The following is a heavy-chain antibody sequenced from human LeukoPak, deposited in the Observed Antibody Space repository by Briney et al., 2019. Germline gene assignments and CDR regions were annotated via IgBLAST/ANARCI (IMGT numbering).Heavy chain of an antibody. D-gene: IGHD3-16*01. CDR1: GGSISSYY. V-gene: IGHV4-59*01. CDR2: IYYSGST. Sequence: SETLSLTCTVSGGSISSYYWSWIRQPPGKGLEWIGYIYYSGSTNYNPSLKSRVTISVDTSKNQFSLKLSSVTAADTAVYYCARLAFEATYYYYGMDVWGQGTTVTVSS. J-gene: IGHJ6*02. CDR3: ARLAFEATYYYYGMDV.